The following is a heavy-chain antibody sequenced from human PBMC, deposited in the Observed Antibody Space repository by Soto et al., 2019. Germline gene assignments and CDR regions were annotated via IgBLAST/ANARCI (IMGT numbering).Heavy chain of an antibody. V-gene: IGHV3-74*01. CDR2: INSDGSST. D-gene: IGHD3-3*01. J-gene: IGHJ6*02. CDR3: ARLYYDFLSGYYYYYYGKDV. CDR1: GFTFSSYW. Sequence: GSLRLSCASSGFTFSSYWMHWVRQAPGKGLVWVSRINSDGSSTSYADSVKGRFTISRDNAKNTLYLQMNSLRAEDTAVYYCARLYYDFLSGYYYYYYGKDVWGQGTTVTVSS.